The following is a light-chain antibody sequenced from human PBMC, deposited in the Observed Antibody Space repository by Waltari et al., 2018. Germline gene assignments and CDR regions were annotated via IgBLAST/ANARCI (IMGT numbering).Light chain of an antibody. CDR3: QQYYSYPFT. Sequence: AIRMTQSPSSFSASTGDRVTITCRASKGITSYLPWYQQKPGKAPKLLIYAASTLQSGVPSRFSGSGSGTDFTLTISCLQSEDFATYYCQQYYSYPFTFGPGTKVDIK. V-gene: IGKV1-8*01. CDR1: KGITSY. J-gene: IGKJ3*01. CDR2: AAS.